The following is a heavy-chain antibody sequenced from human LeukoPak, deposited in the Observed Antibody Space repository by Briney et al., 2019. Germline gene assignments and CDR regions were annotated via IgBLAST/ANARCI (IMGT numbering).Heavy chain of an antibody. CDR1: GYTFTSYG. CDR2: ISAYNGNT. J-gene: IGHJ3*02. V-gene: IGHV1-18*04. CDR3: ARDDCGDYVLNAFDI. Sequence: ASVKVSCKASGYTFTSYGISWVRQAPGQGLEWMGWISAYNGNTNYAQKLQGRVTMTTDTSTSTAYMELRSLRSDDTAVYYCARDDCGDYVLNAFDIWGQGTMVTVSS. D-gene: IGHD4-17*01.